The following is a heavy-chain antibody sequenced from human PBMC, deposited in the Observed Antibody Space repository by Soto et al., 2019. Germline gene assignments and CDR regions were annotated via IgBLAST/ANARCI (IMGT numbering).Heavy chain of an antibody. CDR3: ARDDEYSGNGMDV. V-gene: IGHV3-33*01. D-gene: IGHD3-10*01. Sequence: QVQLVESGGGVVQPGRSLRLSCAASEFTFSNYGMHWVRQAPGKGLEWVAVILNDGSNRYHADSVKDRFTISRDNSKNTLYLQMNSLRAEARAVYYCARDDEYSGNGMDVWGQGTTVTVS. J-gene: IGHJ6*02. CDR2: ILNDGSNR. CDR1: EFTFSNYG.